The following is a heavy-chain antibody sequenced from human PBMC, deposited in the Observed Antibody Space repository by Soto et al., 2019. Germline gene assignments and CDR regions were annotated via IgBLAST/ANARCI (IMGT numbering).Heavy chain of an antibody. CDR1: GFTFSSYT. CDR2: ISSSGTYV. Sequence: EVQLVESGGVLVKPGGSLRLSCAASGFTFSSYTMSWVRQAPGKGLEWVSSISSSGTYVYYADSVKGRFTISRDNAKNSLYLQMNSLTAEDTAVYHCARDRHETTALAPYNWFESWGQGTPVTVSS. D-gene: IGHD1-1*01. J-gene: IGHJ5*01. V-gene: IGHV3-21*01. CDR3: ARDRHETTALAPYNWFES.